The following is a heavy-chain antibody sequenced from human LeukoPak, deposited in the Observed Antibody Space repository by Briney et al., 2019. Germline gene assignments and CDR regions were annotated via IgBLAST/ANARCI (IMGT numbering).Heavy chain of an antibody. CDR3: AREGHYFFDY. V-gene: IGHV3-48*01. J-gene: IGHJ4*02. Sequence: GGSLRLSCAASGFTFSTYSINWVRQAPGKGLEWLSYISSSGNTIFYADSVKGRFTISRDNAQNSLFLQMNSLRADDTAVYYCAREGHYFFDYWGQGTLVTVSS. CDR1: GFTFSTYS. CDR2: ISSSGNTI.